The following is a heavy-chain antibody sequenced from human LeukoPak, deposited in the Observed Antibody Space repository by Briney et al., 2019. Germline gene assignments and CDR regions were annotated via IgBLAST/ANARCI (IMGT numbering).Heavy chain of an antibody. CDR1: GGSISSYY. CDR3: ARMDITFFDY. Sequence: PSETLSLTCTVSGGSISSYYWSWIRQPPGKGLEWIGYIYYSGSTNYNPSLKSRVTISVDTSKNQFSLKLSSVTAADTAVYYCARMDITFFDYWGRGTLVTVSS. D-gene: IGHD2-2*03. J-gene: IGHJ4*02. CDR2: IYYSGST. V-gene: IGHV4-59*01.